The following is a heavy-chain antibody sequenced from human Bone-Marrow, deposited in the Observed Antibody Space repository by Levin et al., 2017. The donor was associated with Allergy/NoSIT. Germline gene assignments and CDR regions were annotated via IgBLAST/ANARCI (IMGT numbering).Heavy chain of an antibody. CDR1: GFTFSRYA. CDR3: AKVSVITTIFYHFDY. D-gene: IGHD4/OR15-4a*01. CDR2: ISYHGNDK. J-gene: IGHJ4*02. V-gene: IGHV3-30*18. Sequence: PGGSLRLSCAASGFTFSRYAMHWVRQAPGKGLEWVAVISYHGNDKYYSDSVKGRFTVSRDNSKNMLFLEMNNLRTEDSAVYYCAKVSVITTIFYHFDYWGQGTLAAVSS.